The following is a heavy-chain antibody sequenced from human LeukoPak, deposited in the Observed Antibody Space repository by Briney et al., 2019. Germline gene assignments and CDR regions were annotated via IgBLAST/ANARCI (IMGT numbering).Heavy chain of an antibody. CDR2: IYSGGTT. V-gene: IGHV3-66*01. CDR3: AKEGTAQISTWYDN. D-gene: IGHD2-2*01. J-gene: IGHJ4*02. Sequence: GGSLRLSCVASGFTVSSNYMSWVRQAPGKGLEWVSLIYSGGTTYYADSVKGRFTISRDNSRNTLFLQMNSLSPDDTAVYYCAKEGTAQISTWYDNWGQGTLVTVSS. CDR1: GFTVSSNY.